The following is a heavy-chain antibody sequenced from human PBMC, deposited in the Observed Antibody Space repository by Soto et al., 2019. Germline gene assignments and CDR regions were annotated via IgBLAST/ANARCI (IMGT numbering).Heavy chain of an antibody. CDR3: AKDPLDSSSWYGGSWFDP. CDR1: GFTFSIYA. Sequence: PGGSLSLSCAASGFTFSIYAMSWVRHAPGKGLEWVSAISGSGGSTYYADSVKGRFTISRDNSKNTLYLQMNSLRAEDTAVYYCAKDPLDSSSWYGGSWFDPWGQGTLVTVSS. D-gene: IGHD6-13*01. J-gene: IGHJ5*02. V-gene: IGHV3-23*01. CDR2: ISGSGGST.